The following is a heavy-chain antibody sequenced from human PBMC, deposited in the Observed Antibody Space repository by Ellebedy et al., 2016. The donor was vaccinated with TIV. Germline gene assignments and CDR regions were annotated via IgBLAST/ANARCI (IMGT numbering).Heavy chain of an antibody. CDR3: VKAWGD. D-gene: IGHD3-16*01. CDR1: GFTFDDYT. Sequence: PGGSLRLSCAASGFTFDDYTMHWVRQAPGKGLVWVSRVNTDGSSTSYADSVKGRFTISRDNSRHTLYLQMSSLRAEDTAVYYCVKAWGDWGQGTLVTVSS. V-gene: IGHV3-74*01. J-gene: IGHJ4*02. CDR2: VNTDGSST.